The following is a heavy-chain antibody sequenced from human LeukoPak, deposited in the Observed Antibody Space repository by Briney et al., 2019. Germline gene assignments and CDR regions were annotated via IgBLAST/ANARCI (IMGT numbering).Heavy chain of an antibody. CDR1: GGSGSTGSYY. CDR2: IYYTGST. CDR3: ARNHVVVTAIRFDP. V-gene: IGHV4-61*01. D-gene: IGHD2-21*02. J-gene: IGHJ5*02. Sequence: SETLSLTCSVSGGSGSTGSYYWSWIRQPPGKGLEWIGYIYYTGSTEYNPSLKSRVTILVDTAKNQFSLKLSSVTAADTAVYYCARNHVVVTAIRFDPWGQGTLVTVSS.